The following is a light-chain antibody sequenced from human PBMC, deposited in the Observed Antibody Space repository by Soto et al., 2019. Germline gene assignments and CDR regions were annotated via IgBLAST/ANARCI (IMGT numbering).Light chain of an antibody. CDR2: KAS. CDR1: QRINNW. V-gene: IGKV1-5*03. J-gene: IGKJ3*01. Sequence: DIQLTQSHSTLSASIGDRVTITCRASQRINNWLAWYQQKPGKAPKLLIYKASNLESGVPSRFSGSGSGAEFALTISSLQPDDFATYYCQQYNTYSQFAVXPGTKVDI. CDR3: QQYNTYSQFA.